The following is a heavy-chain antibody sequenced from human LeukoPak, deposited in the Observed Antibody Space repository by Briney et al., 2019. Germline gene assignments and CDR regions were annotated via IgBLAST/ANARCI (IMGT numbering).Heavy chain of an antibody. CDR2: IYHSGST. J-gene: IGHJ4*02. CDR1: GYSISSGYY. Sequence: SETLSLTCTVSGYSISSGYYWGWIRQPPGKGLEWIGSIYHSGSTYYNPSLKSRVTISVDTSKNQFSLKLSSVTAADTAVYYCARVGYGGGEYYFDYWGQGTLVTVSS. V-gene: IGHV4-38-2*02. CDR3: ARVGYGGGEYYFDY. D-gene: IGHD4-23*01.